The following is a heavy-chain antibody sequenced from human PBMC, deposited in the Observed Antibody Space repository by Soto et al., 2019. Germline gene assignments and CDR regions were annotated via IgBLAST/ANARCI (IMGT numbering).Heavy chain of an antibody. CDR1: GFTFSSYG. CDR3: ARVEGTVTPYYYYYYGMDV. V-gene: IGHV3-33*01. Sequence: QVQLVESGGGVVQPGRSLRLSCAASGFTFSSYGMHWVRQAPGKGLEWVAVIWYDGSNKYYADSVKGRFTISRDNSKNTLYLQMNSLRAEDTAVYYCARVEGTVTPYYYYYYGMDVWGQGTTVTVSS. J-gene: IGHJ6*02. CDR2: IWYDGSNK. D-gene: IGHD4-17*01.